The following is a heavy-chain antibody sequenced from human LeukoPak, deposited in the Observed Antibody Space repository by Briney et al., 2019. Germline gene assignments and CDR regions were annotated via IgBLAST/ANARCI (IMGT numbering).Heavy chain of an antibody. J-gene: IGHJ4*02. CDR1: GFTVSSNY. Sequence: GGSLRLSCAASGFTVSSNYMSWVRQASGKGLQWVSVISSGGSTHYADSVKGRFTISRDNSKNTLYLQMNSLRAEDTAVYYCARDRWGLRYWGQGTLVTVSS. V-gene: IGHV3-53*01. CDR3: ARDRWGLRY. D-gene: IGHD2-21*02. CDR2: ISSGGST.